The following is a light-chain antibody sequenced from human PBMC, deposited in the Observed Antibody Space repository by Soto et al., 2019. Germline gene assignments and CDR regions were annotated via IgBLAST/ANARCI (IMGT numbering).Light chain of an antibody. CDR2: DNN. CDR1: SSNIANSY. Sequence: QSVLTQPPSVSAAPGQKVTISCSGSSSNIANSYVSWYQQLPGTAPKLLIYDNNKRPSGIPDRFSGSKSGTSATLGITGLQTGDEADYYCKTWDTNLTALLFGGGTKVTVL. CDR3: KTWDTNLTALL. J-gene: IGLJ2*01. V-gene: IGLV1-51*01.